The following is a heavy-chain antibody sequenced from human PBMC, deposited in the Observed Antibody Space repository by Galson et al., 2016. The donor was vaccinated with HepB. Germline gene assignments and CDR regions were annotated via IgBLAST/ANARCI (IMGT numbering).Heavy chain of an antibody. Sequence: SETLSLTCTVSGGSISSNSYYWGWIRQPPGKGLEWIGSIYYVGNTYYNPSLKSRVIVSIDTSNSRVPLKLRSVTAADTAVYYRARHERFLSWFDPWGQGSLVTVSS. CDR1: GGSISSNSYY. V-gene: IGHV4-39*01. CDR3: ARHERFLSWFDP. J-gene: IGHJ5*02. CDR2: IYYVGNT. D-gene: IGHD2-21*01.